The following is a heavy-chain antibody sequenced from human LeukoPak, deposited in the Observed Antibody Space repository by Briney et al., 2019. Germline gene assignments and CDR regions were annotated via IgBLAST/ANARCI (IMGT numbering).Heavy chain of an antibody. CDR1: GDSVSSDSAA. J-gene: IGHJ4*02. V-gene: IGHV6-1*01. CDR3: ARAVLYYDSTPSDY. Sequence: SQTLSLTFAISGDSVSSDSAAWNWIRHSPSRGLGWLGRTYYRSKWYNDYAVSVKSRITINPDTSKNKSSLQLNSVTTEDTAVYYCARAVLYYDSTPSDYWGQGTLVTVSS. D-gene: IGHD3-22*01. CDR2: TYYRSKWYN.